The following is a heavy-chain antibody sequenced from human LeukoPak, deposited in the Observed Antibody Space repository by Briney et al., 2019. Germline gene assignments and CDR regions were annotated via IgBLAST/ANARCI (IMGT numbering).Heavy chain of an antibody. CDR2: ISPIFGTA. J-gene: IGHJ4*02. Sequence: SVKVSCKASGGTFSSYAISWVRQASGQGLEWMGEISPIFGTANYAQKFQGRVTITTDEATSKDYLELSRLRSEATAVYYCARDAYYYDRSGYYTGLPSDYWGQGTLVTVSS. D-gene: IGHD3-22*01. CDR1: GGTFSSYA. V-gene: IGHV1-69*05. CDR3: ARDAYYYDRSGYYTGLPSDY.